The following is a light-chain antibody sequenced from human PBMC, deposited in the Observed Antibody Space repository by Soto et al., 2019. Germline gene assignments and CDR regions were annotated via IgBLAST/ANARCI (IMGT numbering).Light chain of an antibody. Sequence: EIVLTQSPGTLSLSPGERATLSCRASQSVSSSYLAWNQQKPGQAPRLLIYGASSKATGIPDRFSSSGSGTDFTLTISRLEPEDFAVYYCQHHEAFGQGT. CDR2: GAS. V-gene: IGKV3-20*01. CDR1: QSVSSSY. J-gene: IGKJ1*01. CDR3: QHHEA.